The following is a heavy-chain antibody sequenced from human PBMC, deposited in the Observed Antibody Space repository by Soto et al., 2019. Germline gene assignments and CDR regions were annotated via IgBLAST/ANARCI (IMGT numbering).Heavy chain of an antibody. V-gene: IGHV4-39*01. D-gene: IGHD3-16*02. CDR2: IYYSGST. CDR1: GGSISSSSYY. Sequence: QLQLQESGPGLVKPSETLSLTCTVSGGSISSSSYYWGWIRQPPGKGLEWIGSIYYSGSTYYNPSLKSRVTISVDTSKNQFSLKLSSVTAADTAVYYCARHGHGGVIVTIRRSAFDIWGQGTMVTVSS. J-gene: IGHJ3*02. CDR3: ARHGHGGVIVTIRRSAFDI.